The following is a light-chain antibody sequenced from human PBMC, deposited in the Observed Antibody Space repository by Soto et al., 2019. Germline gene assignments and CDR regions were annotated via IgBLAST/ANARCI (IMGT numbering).Light chain of an antibody. CDR3: NSYTSSSTSV. CDR1: SSDVGGYYY. CDR2: DVS. V-gene: IGLV2-14*01. Sequence: QAVVTQPASVSGSPGQSLTISCTGTSSDVGGYYYVSWYQQHPGQAPKLIIYDVSNRPSGVSSRFSGSKSGNTASLTISGLQAEDEADYYCNSYTSSSTSVFGGGTKLTVL. J-gene: IGLJ2*01.